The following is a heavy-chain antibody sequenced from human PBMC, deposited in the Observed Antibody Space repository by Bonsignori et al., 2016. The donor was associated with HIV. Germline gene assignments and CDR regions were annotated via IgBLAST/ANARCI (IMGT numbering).Heavy chain of an antibody. CDR3: AREGCGGGTCSPHTTYYFDY. CDR2: IYHNGIS. J-gene: IGHJ4*02. D-gene: IGHD2-15*01. CDR1: GSSLSSRYY. Sequence: QVQLQESGPGLVKPSETLSLTCAVSGSSLSSRYYWGWIRQPPGKGLEWIGSIYHNGISYYNPSLKSRVTISLDKSKNQFSLKLSSVTAADTALYYCAREGCGGGTCSPHTTYYFDYWGQGTPWSTVSS. V-gene: IGHV4-38-2*02.